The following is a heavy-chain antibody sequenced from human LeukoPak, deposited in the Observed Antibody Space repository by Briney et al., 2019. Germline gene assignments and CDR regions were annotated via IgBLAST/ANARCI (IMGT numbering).Heavy chain of an antibody. J-gene: IGHJ5*02. CDR2: IYPGDSDT. CDR3: ARRGQGYCSGGSCYNANWFDP. CDR1: GYSFTSYW. Sequence: GESLKISCKGSGYSFTSYWIGWVRQMPGKGLEWMGIIYPGDSDTRYSPSFQGQVTISADKSISTAYLQWSSLKASDTAMYYCARRGQGYCSGGSCYNANWFDPWGQGTLVTVSS. D-gene: IGHD2-15*01. V-gene: IGHV5-51*01.